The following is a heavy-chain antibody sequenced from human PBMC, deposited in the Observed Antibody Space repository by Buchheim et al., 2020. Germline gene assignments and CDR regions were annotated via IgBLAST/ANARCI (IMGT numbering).Heavy chain of an antibody. CDR3: ARLSLRGIAAAGTS. Sequence: QLQLQESGPGLVKPSETLSLTCTVSGGSISSSSYYWGWIRQPPGKGLEWIGRIYYSGSTYYTLSLKSRVTISEATTKNKFSLKLSSVTAADTAVYYCARLSLRGIAAAGTSWGQGTL. CDR1: GGSISSSSYY. J-gene: IGHJ4*02. CDR2: IYYSGST. D-gene: IGHD6-13*01. V-gene: IGHV4-39*01.